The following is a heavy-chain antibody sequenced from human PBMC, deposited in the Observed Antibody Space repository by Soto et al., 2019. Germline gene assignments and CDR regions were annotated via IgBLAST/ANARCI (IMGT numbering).Heavy chain of an antibody. V-gene: IGHV4-39*01. D-gene: IGHD1-1*01. CDR2: IYYSGNT. J-gene: IGHJ4*02. Sequence: QLQLQESGPGRVKPSETLTLTCIVSGGSVSSSNCYWGWVRQSPGKGLEWIGSIYYSGNTYYNPSLESRVTISVDKSNNEFSLKVISVTAADTAVYYCARLEGLATISYYFDFWGQGSLVTVSS. CDR3: ARLEGLATISYYFDF. CDR1: GGSVSSSNCY.